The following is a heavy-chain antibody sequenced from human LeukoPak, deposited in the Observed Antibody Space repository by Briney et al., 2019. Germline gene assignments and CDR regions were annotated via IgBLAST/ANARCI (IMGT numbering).Heavy chain of an antibody. D-gene: IGHD3-16*01. J-gene: IGHJ3*02. CDR3: ARGGYDDAFDI. CDR2: IYYSGST. Sequence: PSGTLSLTCAVSGGSISSSNWWSWVRQPPGKGLEWIGYIYYSGSTNYNPSLKSRVTISVDTSKNQFSLKLSSVTAADTAVYYCARGGYDDAFDIWGQGTMVTVSS. CDR1: GGSISSSNW. V-gene: IGHV4-4*02.